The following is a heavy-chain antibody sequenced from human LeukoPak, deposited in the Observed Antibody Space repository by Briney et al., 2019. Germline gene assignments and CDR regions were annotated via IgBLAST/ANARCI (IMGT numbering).Heavy chain of an antibody. CDR2: IYYSGST. D-gene: IGHD2-2*01. Sequence: PSETLSLTCTVSGGSISSYYWSWIRQPPGKGLEWIGYIYYSGSTNYNPSLKSRVTISVDTSKNQFSLKLSSVTAADTAVYYCARDPYCSSTSCYHRFDPWGQGALVTVSS. V-gene: IGHV4-59*12. CDR1: GGSISSYY. CDR3: ARDPYCSSTSCYHRFDP. J-gene: IGHJ5*02.